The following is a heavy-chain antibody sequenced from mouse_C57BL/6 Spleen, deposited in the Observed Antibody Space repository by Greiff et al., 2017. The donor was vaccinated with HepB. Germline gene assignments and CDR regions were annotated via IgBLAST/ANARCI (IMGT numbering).Heavy chain of an antibody. V-gene: IGHV1-55*01. D-gene: IGHD6-5*01. CDR1: GYTFTSYW. J-gene: IGHJ2*01. CDR2: IYPGSGST. CDR3: ARGKFPYAYFDY. Sequence: QVQLQQPGAELVKPGASVKMSCKASGYTFTSYWITWVKQRPGQGLEWIGDIYPGSGSTNYNEKFKSKATLTVDTSSSTAYMQLSSLTSEDSAVYYCARGKFPYAYFDYWGQGTTLTVSS.